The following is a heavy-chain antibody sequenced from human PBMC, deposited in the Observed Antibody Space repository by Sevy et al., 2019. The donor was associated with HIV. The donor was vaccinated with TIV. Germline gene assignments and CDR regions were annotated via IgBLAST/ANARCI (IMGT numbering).Heavy chain of an antibody. J-gene: IGHJ4*02. CDR3: ARNPVSSGGWYYFDY. Sequence: SETLSLTCTVSGASITSGDYYWSWIRQHPGKGLEWIGYIYYSGSTYYNPSLKSRVTISQDTSQSQFSLKLSSVTAADTAIYYCARNPVSSGGWYYFDYWGQRTQVTVSS. CDR1: GASITSGDYY. V-gene: IGHV4-31*03. D-gene: IGHD6-19*01. CDR2: IYYSGST.